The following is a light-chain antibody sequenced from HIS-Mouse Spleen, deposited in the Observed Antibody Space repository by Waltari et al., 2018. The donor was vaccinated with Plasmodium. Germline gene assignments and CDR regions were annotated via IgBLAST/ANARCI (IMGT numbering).Light chain of an antibody. J-gene: IGLJ3*02. Sequence: QSALTQPASVSGSPGQSITISCPGTSSDVGGSNYVSWYQQHPGTSPKLMIYDVSNRPSGVSNRVSGSKSGNTASLTISGLQAEDEADYYCSSYTSSSTRVFGGGTKLTVL. CDR2: DVS. CDR3: SSYTSSSTRV. V-gene: IGLV2-14*03. CDR1: SSDVGGSNY.